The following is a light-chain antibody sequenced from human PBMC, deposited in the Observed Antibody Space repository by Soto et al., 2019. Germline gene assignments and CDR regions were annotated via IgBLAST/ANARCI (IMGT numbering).Light chain of an antibody. V-gene: IGKV3-20*01. J-gene: IGKJ1*01. CDR2: GTS. CDR3: LQHGDPKT. CDR1: QSVGSTK. Sequence: EIVLTQSPGTLSLSPGERATLSCRASQSVGSTKLAWYQQKPGQAPRLLIYGTSSRATGIPDRFSGSGSGTDFHLTISRLEPEDFAVYYCLQHGDPKTFGQGTKVEI.